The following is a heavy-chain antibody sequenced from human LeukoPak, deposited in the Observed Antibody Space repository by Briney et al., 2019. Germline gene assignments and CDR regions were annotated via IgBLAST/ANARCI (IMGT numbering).Heavy chain of an antibody. CDR3: ARLSLHCSGGSCYRGALDS. J-gene: IGHJ4*02. D-gene: IGHD2-15*01. Sequence: PSETLSLTCSVSGGSTGSDYWSWIRQPPGKGLEWLAYVYYSGVTSYNPSLKSRVAISIDTSKNQFSLNLTSVTAADTAVYYCARLSLHCSGGSCYRGALDSWGQGTLVTVSS. CDR2: VYYSGVT. CDR1: GGSTGSDY. V-gene: IGHV4-59*08.